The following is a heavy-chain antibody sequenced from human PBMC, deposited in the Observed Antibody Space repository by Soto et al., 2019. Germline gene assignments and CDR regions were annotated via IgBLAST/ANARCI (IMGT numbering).Heavy chain of an antibody. CDR2: IFYSGSS. J-gene: IGHJ6*02. CDR3: ARDLRCCGLDG. V-gene: IGHV4-59*01. D-gene: IGHD3-9*01. CDR1: GASRRGYG. Sequence: SETLSLSCNVSGASRRGYGWTWMRLSPGKGLEWIGDIFYSGSSNLNPSLRSRLSISIDTSKNKFSLMLKSVTAADTAVYYCARDLRCCGLDGWGQGTTVTAP.